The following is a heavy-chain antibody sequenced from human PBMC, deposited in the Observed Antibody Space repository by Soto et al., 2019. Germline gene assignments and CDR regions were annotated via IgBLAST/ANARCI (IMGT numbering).Heavy chain of an antibody. V-gene: IGHV2-5*02. Sequence: SGPTLVNPTQTLTLTCTFSGFSLSTNGVGVGWIRQPPGKTLEWLALIYWDDDKRYSPSLKSRLTITKDTSKNQVVLTLTNMDPVDTATYYCADRLSGRGYDSSGDYLEYFQHWGQGTPVTVSS. CDR3: ADRLSGRGYDSSGDYLEYFQH. J-gene: IGHJ1*01. D-gene: IGHD3-22*01. CDR1: GFSLSTNGVG. CDR2: IYWDDDK.